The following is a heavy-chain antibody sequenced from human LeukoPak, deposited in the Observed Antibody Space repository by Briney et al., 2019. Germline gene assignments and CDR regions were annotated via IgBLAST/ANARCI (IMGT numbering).Heavy chain of an antibody. D-gene: IGHD3-10*01. V-gene: IGHV1-8*01. Sequence: ASVKGFCKASGYTFTSYYINWGRQATGQRLEWMGWMNPNSASTGYAQKFQGRVTMTRDTSISTAYMELSSLTSEDTAVYYCARGPSYGSGSYNIYGIDYWGQGTLVTVSS. CDR3: ARGPSYGSGSYNIYGIDY. CDR2: MNPNSAST. J-gene: IGHJ4*02. CDR1: GYTFTSYY.